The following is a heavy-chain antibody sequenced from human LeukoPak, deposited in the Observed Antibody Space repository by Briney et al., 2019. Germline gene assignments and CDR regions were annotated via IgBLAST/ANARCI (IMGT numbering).Heavy chain of an antibody. D-gene: IGHD2-2*01. V-gene: IGHV4-59*12. Sequence: SETLSLTCTVSGGSISSYYWSWIRQPPGKGLEWIGSIYYSGSTYYNPSLKSRVTISVDTSKNQFSLKLSSVTAADTAVYYCARVWCSSTSCYDHYGMDVWGQGTTVTVSS. CDR1: GGSISSYY. CDR3: ARVWCSSTSCYDHYGMDV. CDR2: IYYSGST. J-gene: IGHJ6*02.